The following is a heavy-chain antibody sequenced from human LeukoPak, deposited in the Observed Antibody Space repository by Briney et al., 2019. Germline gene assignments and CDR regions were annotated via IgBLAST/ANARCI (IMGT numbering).Heavy chain of an antibody. D-gene: IGHD2-2*01. CDR1: GFTFSSYA. CDR3: AKAYCSSTSCPLDY. J-gene: IGHJ4*02. Sequence: RGSLRLSCAASGFTFSSYAMSWVRQAPGKGLEWVSAISGSGGSTYYADSVKGRFTISRDNSKNTLYLQMNSLRAEDTAVYYCAKAYCSSTSCPLDYWGQGTLVTVSS. V-gene: IGHV3-23*01. CDR2: ISGSGGST.